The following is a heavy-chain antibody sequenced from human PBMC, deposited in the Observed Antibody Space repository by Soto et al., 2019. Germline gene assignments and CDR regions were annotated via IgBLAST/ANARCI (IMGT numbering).Heavy chain of an antibody. D-gene: IGHD3-16*01. V-gene: IGHV1-18*01. J-gene: IGHJ6*02. CDR3: ARMGDVPYYYYYGLDV. Sequence: QVQLVQSGAEVKKPGASVKVSCKASGYSFTRYGISWVRQAPGQGLEWMGWISGYNANTNYPENLQGRVTMTTDTSTSTAYMEVRNLISDDTAVYYCARMGDVPYYYYYGLDVWGQGTTVTVSS. CDR1: GYSFTRYG. CDR2: ISGYNANT.